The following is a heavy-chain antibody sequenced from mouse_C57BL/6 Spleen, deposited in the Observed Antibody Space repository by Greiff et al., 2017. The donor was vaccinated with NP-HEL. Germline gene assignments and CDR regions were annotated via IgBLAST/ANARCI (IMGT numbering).Heavy chain of an antibody. CDR3: ARAFYYGSSWGFAY. V-gene: IGHV5-12*01. CDR1: GFTFSDYY. Sequence: EVKLMESGGGLVQPGGSLKLSCAASGFTFSDYYMYWVRQTPEKRLEWVAYISNGGGSTYYPDTVKGRFTISRDNAKNTLYLQMSRLKSEDTAMYYCARAFYYGSSWGFAYWGQGTLVTVSA. D-gene: IGHD1-1*01. CDR2: ISNGGGST. J-gene: IGHJ3*01.